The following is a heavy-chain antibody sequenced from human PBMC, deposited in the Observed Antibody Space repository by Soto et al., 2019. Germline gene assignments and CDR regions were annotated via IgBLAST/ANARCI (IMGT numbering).Heavy chain of an antibody. D-gene: IGHD6-13*01. J-gene: IGHJ4*02. CDR1: GFTFGSSW. Sequence: PGGSLRLSCAASGFTFGSSWMSWVRQAPGSGLQWVANINKDGSEKYYVGSVKGRFTISRDNAKNSVYLQMNSLRAEDTAIYYCATDWGGAAPGNFAYWGQGSLVTVSS. CDR3: ATDWGGAAPGNFAY. CDR2: INKDGSEK. V-gene: IGHV3-7*03.